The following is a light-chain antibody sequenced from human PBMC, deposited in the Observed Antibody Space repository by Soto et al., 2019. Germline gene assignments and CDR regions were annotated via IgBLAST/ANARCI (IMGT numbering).Light chain of an antibody. CDR3: QQYITSPEWT. J-gene: IGKJ1*01. CDR1: QSVSSSY. CDR2: GAS. V-gene: IGKV3-20*01. Sequence: EIVLTQSPGTLSLSQGERSTLSCRASQSVSSSYLAWYQQTPGQAPRPLIYGASSRATGIPDRFSGSGSGTDCALTISRLEPEDFAVYYCQQYITSPEWTFGQGTKVDIK.